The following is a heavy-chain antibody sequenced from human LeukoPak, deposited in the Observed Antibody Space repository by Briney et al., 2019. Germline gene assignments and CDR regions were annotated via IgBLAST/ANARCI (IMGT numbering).Heavy chain of an antibody. J-gene: IGHJ6*02. V-gene: IGHV1-69*04. D-gene: IGHD2-15*01. CDR1: GGTFSSYA. CDR2: IIPILGIA. Sequence: SVKVSCKASGGTFSSYAISWVRQAPGQGLEWMGRIIPILGIANYAQKFQGRVTITADKSTSTAYMELSSLRSEDTAVYYCARGLPCSGGSCRYYYYYYGMDVWGQGTTVTVSS. CDR3: ARGLPCSGGSCRYYYYYYGMDV.